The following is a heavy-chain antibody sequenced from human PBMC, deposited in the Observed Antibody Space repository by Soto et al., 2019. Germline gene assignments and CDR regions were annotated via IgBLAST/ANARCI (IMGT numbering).Heavy chain of an antibody. CDR1: GGSVSSANYY. V-gene: IGHV4-61*01. Sequence: QVQLQESGPGLVKPSETLSLTCSVSGGSVSSANYYCSWIRQPPVKGLEWIGYIYYSGSTDYNPSLKSRVTISVDMSKNQFSLKRSSVTAADTAVYYCARRRRDGYNYDFDYWGQGTLVTVSS. J-gene: IGHJ4*02. CDR3: ARRRRDGYNYDFDY. D-gene: IGHD5-12*01. CDR2: IYYSGST.